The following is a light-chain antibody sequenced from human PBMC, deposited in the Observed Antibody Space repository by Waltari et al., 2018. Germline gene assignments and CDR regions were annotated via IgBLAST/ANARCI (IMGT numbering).Light chain of an antibody. CDR1: QSISSY. V-gene: IGKV1-39*01. CDR2: AAS. CDR3: QQSYSTPFT. J-gene: IGKJ3*01. Sequence: DIQMTQSPSSLSASVGDRVPITCRASQSISSYFKCYQQKPGKDPKLLIYAASSLQSGVPSRFSGSGSGTDFTLTISSLQPEDFATYDCQQSYSTPFTFGPGTKVDIK.